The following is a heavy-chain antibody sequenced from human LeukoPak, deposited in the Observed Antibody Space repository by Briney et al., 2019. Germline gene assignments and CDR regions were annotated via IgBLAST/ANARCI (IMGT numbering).Heavy chain of an antibody. CDR1: GYTFTGYY. D-gene: IGHD3-22*01. J-gene: IGHJ4*02. CDR2: INPNSGGT. Sequence: ASVKVSCKASGYTFTGYYMHWVRQAPGPGLEWMGRINPNSGGTNYAQKFQGRVTMTRDTSISTAYMELSRLRSDDTAVYYCARGQYYYDSSGYLLHYYFGYWGQGTLVTVSS. CDR3: ARGQYYYDSSGYLLHYYFGY. V-gene: IGHV1-2*06.